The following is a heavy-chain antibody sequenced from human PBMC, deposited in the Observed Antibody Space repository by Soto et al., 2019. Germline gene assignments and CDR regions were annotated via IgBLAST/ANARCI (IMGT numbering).Heavy chain of an antibody. CDR3: ARGDRLLRYFDWLPSTYYFDY. CDR2: ISAYNGNT. Sequence: ASVKVSCKASGYTFTSYGISWVRQAPGQGLEWMGWISAYNGNTNYAQKLQGRVTMTTDTSTSTAYMELRSLRSDDTAVYYCARGDRLLRYFDWLPSTYYFDYWGQGTLVTVSS. V-gene: IGHV1-18*01. CDR1: GYTFTSYG. J-gene: IGHJ4*02. D-gene: IGHD3-9*01.